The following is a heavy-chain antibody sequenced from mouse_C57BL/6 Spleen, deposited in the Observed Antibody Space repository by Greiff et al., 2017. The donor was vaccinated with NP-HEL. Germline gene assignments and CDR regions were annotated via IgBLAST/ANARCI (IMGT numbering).Heavy chain of an antibody. V-gene: IGHV3-6*01. J-gene: IGHJ2*01. CDR2: ISYDGSN. D-gene: IGHD1-2*01. CDR1: GYSITSGYY. CDR3: ARVSTAPFDY. Sequence: EVKLMESGPGLVKPSQSLSLTCSVTGYSITSGYYWNWIRQFPGNKLEWMGYISYDGSNNYNPSLKNRISITRDTSKNQFFLKLNSVTTEDTATYYCARVSTAPFDYWGQGTTLTVSS.